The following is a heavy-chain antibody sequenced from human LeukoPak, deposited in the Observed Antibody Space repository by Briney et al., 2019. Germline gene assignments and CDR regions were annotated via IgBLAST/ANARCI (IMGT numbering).Heavy chain of an antibody. CDR2: MFYSGSP. J-gene: IGHJ4*02. CDR1: GGSISSGSYY. Sequence: SHTLSLTCTVSGGSISSGSYYWTWIRQHPGKGLEWIRNMFYSGSPYYNTSLKRLVTISVDTSKNQFSLRLSSVTAADTAVYYCARAAAAVYFDYWRQGTLVTVSS. V-gene: IGHV4-31*01. CDR3: ARAAAAVYFDY. D-gene: IGHD6-13*01.